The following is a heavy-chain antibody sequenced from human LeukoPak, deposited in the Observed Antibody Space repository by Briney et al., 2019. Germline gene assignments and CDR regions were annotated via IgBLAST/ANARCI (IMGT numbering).Heavy chain of an antibody. CDR3: ARASGWYDPKRFYYYYYGMDV. CDR2: IYYSGST. CDR1: GGSISSYY. V-gene: IGHV4-59*01. D-gene: IGHD6-19*01. J-gene: IGHJ6*02. Sequence: SETLSLTCTVSGGSISSYYWSWIRQPPGKGLEWIGYIYYSGSTNYNPSLKSRVTISVDTSKNQFSLKLSSVTAADTAVYYCARASGWYDPKRFYYYYYGMDVWGQGTTVTVSS.